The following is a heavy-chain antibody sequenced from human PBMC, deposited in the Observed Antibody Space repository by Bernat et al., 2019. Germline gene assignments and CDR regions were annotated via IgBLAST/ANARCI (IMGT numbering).Heavy chain of an antibody. D-gene: IGHD2-2*01. Sequence: QVQLVESGGGVVQPGRSLRLSCAASGFTFSSYGMHWVRQAPGKGLEWVAVISYDGSNKYYADSVKGRFTISRDNSKNTLYLQMNSLRAEDTAVYYCARNPASYYYHYYMDVWGKGTTVTVSS. CDR3: ARNPASYYYHYYMDV. CDR1: GFTFSSYG. J-gene: IGHJ6*03. V-gene: IGHV3-30*03. CDR2: ISYDGSNK.